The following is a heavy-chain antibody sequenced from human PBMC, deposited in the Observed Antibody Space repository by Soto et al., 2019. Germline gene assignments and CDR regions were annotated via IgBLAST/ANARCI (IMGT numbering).Heavy chain of an antibody. Sequence: PSQTLSLTCVISGDSVSSNSAAWNWIRQSPSRGLEWLGRTYYRSKWYNDYAVSVKSRITINPDTSKNQFSLQLNSVTPEDTAVYYCSIGYSYGFYGMDVWCQGPTVTVSS. CDR2: TYYRSKWYN. CDR3: SIGYSYGFYGMDV. J-gene: IGHJ6*02. D-gene: IGHD5-18*01. V-gene: IGHV6-1*01. CDR1: GDSVSSNSAA.